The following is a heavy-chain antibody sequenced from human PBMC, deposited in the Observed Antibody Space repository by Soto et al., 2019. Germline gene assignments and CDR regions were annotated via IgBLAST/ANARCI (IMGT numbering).Heavy chain of an antibody. J-gene: IGHJ3*02. CDR3: ARANTVNDAFDI. D-gene: IGHD4-17*01. CDR2: IYYSGST. CDR1: GGSISGYY. Sequence: SETLSLTCTVSGGSISGYYWSWIRQPPGKRLEWIGYIYYSGSTNYNPSLKSRVTISVDTSKNQFSLKLSSVTAADTAVYYCARANTVNDAFDIWGQGTMVTVSS. V-gene: IGHV4-59*01.